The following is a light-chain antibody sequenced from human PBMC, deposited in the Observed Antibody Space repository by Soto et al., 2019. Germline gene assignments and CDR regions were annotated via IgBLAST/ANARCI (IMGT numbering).Light chain of an antibody. CDR3: QQSDSTPYT. J-gene: IGKJ2*01. CDR1: QSISSH. V-gene: IGKV1-39*01. Sequence: IQMTQSPSSLSASVGDRVTITCRASQSISSHLNWYQQKPGTAPKLLIYVASSLQSGVPSRFTGSGSGTDFTLSISNLQPEDCAIYSCQQSDSTPYTFGQGTKLEI. CDR2: VAS.